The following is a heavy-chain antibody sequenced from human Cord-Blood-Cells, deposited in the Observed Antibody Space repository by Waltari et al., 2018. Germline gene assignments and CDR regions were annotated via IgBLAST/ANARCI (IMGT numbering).Heavy chain of an antibody. CDR2: IYHSGST. V-gene: IGHV4-38-2*01. D-gene: IGHD6-6*01. CDR3: AREYSSSSESSWSYGGNWFDP. CDR1: GYSISSGYY. J-gene: IGHJ5*02. Sequence: QVQLQESGPGLVKPSETLSLTCDVPGYSISSGYYWGWIRQPPRKGPEWIGSIYHSGSTYYNPSLKSRVTISVDTSKNQFSLKLSSVTAADTAVYYCAREYSSSSESSWSYGGNWFDPWGQGTLVTVSS.